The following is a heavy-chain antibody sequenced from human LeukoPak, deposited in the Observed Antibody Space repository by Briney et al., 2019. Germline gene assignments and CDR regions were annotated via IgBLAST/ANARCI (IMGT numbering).Heavy chain of an antibody. CDR3: ARDPGDNNGYYYFDY. CDR1: GGSISSYY. D-gene: IGHD3-22*01. Sequence: PSETLSLTCSVSGGSISSYYWSWIRQPPGKGLEWIGNTHYSGSTNYNPSLKSRVTISLDTSKKQISLKLSSVTAADTAVYYCARDPGDNNGYYYFDYWGQGTLVTVPS. J-gene: IGHJ4*02. V-gene: IGHV4-59*01. CDR2: THYSGST.